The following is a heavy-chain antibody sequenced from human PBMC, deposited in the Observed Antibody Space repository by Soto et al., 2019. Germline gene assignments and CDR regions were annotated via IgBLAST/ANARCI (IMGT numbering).Heavy chain of an antibody. CDR3: ARHVGVIPSD. J-gene: IGHJ4*02. CDR1: GGSISSSFYY. D-gene: IGHD2-21*01. Sequence: SETLSLTCTVSGGSISSSFYYRGWIRQPPGKGLEWIGSIYYSGSTYYNPSLKSRVTISVDTSKNQFSLKLSSVTAVDTAVYYCARHVGVIPSDWGQGTLVPVSS. CDR2: IYYSGST. V-gene: IGHV4-39*01.